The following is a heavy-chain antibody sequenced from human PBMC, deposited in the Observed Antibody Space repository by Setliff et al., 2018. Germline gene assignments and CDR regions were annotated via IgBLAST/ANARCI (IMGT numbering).Heavy chain of an antibody. V-gene: IGHV3-33*06. D-gene: IGHD3-3*01. Sequence: LRLSCAASGLTFSSYWMTWVRQAPGKGLEWVAVIWFDGSNKYYADSLKGRFTISRDNSKNTLYLQMNSLRAEDTAVYFCAKESGAHYFYYYYMDVWGKGTTVTVSS. CDR2: IWFDGSNK. J-gene: IGHJ6*03. CDR1: GLTFSSYW. CDR3: AKESGAHYFYYYYMDV.